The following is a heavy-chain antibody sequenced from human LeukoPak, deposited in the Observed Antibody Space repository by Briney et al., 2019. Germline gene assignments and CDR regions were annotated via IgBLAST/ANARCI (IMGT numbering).Heavy chain of an antibody. D-gene: IGHD1/OR15-1a*01. CDR1: GGSISSYY. J-gene: IGHJ3*02. CDR2: VYYSGTT. Sequence: SETLSLTCTVSGGSISSYYWSWIRQPPGKGLEWIGYVYYSGTTNYNPSLQSRVTMSVDTSKNQFSLHLRSVIAADTAVYYCAREGGEQIGDAFDIWGQGTMVTVSS. CDR3: AREGGEQIGDAFDI. V-gene: IGHV4-59*01.